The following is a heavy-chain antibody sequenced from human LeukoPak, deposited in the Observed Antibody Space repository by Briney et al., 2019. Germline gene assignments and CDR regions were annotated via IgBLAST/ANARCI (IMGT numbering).Heavy chain of an antibody. CDR1: GFTFSSYS. J-gene: IGHJ4*02. D-gene: IGHD3-22*01. CDR3: AYDSSGYYYDDY. Sequence: GGSLRLSCAASGFTFSSYSMNWVRRAPGKGLVGVSSISSSSSYIYYADSVRGRFTISRDNAKNSLYLQMNSLRAEDTAVYYCAYDSSGYYYDDYWGQGTLVTVSS. V-gene: IGHV3-21*01. CDR2: ISSSSSYI.